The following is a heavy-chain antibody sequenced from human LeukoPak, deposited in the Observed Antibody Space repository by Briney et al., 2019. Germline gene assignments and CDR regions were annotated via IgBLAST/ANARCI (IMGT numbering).Heavy chain of an antibody. D-gene: IGHD4-23*01. CDR2: INPNSGGT. CDR1: GYTFTGYY. V-gene: IGHV1-2*04. Sequence: ASVKVPCKASGYTFTGYYMHWVRQAPGQGLEWMGWINPNSGGTNYAQKFQGWVTMTRDTSISTAYMELSRLRSDDTAVYYCARGGDYGGNPFDYWGQGTLVTVSS. CDR3: ARGGDYGGNPFDY. J-gene: IGHJ4*02.